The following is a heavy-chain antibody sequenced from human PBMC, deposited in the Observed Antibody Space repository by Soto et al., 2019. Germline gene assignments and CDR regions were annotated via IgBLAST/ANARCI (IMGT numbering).Heavy chain of an antibody. J-gene: IGHJ2*01. V-gene: IGHV3-49*04. D-gene: IGHD2-21*02. Sequence: SLRLSCTASGFTFGDYAMSWVRQAPGKGLEWVGFIRSKAYGGTTEYAASVKGRFTISRDDSKSIAYLQMNSLKAEDTAVYYCTRKVVTPVWYFDLWGRGTLVTVSS. CDR3: TRKVVTPVWYFDL. CDR1: GFTFGDYA. CDR2: IRSKAYGGTT.